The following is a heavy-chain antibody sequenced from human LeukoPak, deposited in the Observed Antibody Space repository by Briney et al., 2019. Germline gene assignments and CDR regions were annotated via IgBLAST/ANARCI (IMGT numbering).Heavy chain of an antibody. Sequence: SETLSLTCTVSGGSVSSYYWSRIRQPPGKGLEWIGYIYYSGSTNYNPSLKSRVTISVDTSKNQFSLKLSSVTAADTAVYYCARHDDILTGYFDYWGQGTLVTVSS. CDR2: IYYSGST. D-gene: IGHD3-9*01. V-gene: IGHV4-59*08. J-gene: IGHJ4*02. CDR1: GGSVSSYY. CDR3: ARHDDILTGYFDY.